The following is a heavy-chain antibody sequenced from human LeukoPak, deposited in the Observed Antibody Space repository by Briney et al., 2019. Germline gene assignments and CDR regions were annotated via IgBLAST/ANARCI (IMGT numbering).Heavy chain of an antibody. CDR2: INSDGIST. CDR3: TTEDDSSGYEGFDY. J-gene: IGHJ4*02. Sequence: GGSLRLSCAASGFTFSSYWMHWVRQAPGKGLVWVSRINSDGISTSYADSVKGRFTISRDNAKNTLYLQMNSLKTEDTAVYYCTTEDDSSGYEGFDYWGQGTLVTVSS. V-gene: IGHV3-74*01. CDR1: GFTFSSYW. D-gene: IGHD3-22*01.